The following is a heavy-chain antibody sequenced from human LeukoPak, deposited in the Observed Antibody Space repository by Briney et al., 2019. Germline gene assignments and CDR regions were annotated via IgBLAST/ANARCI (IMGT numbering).Heavy chain of an antibody. J-gene: IGHJ1*01. V-gene: IGHV4-34*01. Sequence: SETLSLTCAVYGGSFSGYYGNWIRQPPGKGLEWIGEINHSGNTNYNPSLKSRVTMSTDTSKNQFSLKLSSVTAADTAVYYCARGRGDYGDYVYFQHWGQGTLVTVSS. CDR2: INHSGNT. CDR1: GGSFSGYY. D-gene: IGHD4-17*01. CDR3: ARGRGDYGDYVYFQH.